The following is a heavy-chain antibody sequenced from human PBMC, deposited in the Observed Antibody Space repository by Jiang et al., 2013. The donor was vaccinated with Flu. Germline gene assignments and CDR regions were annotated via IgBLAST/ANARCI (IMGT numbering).Heavy chain of an antibody. CDR1: GFPFSSYA. Sequence: VQLLESGGDLVQPGGSLRLSCAASGFPFSSYAMSWVRQTPGKGLEWVSGISGSGGSTYYADSVKGRFTISRDTSKNTLYLQMNSLGADDTAVYYCAKVNSPYWYFDLWGRGTLVTVSS. J-gene: IGHJ2*01. V-gene: IGHV3-23*01. CDR3: AKVNSPYWYFDL. CDR2: ISGSGGST. D-gene: IGHD4-23*01.